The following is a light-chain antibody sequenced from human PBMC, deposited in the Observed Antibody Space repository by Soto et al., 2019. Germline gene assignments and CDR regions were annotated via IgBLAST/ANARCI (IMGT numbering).Light chain of an antibody. CDR1: SSDVGGYNY. CDR2: EVT. CDR3: SSYAGSNWV. J-gene: IGLJ3*02. V-gene: IGLV2-8*01. Sequence: QSALTQPPSASGSPGQSVTISCTGTSSDVGGYNYVSWYQQHAGKAPKLMIYEVTKRPSGVPDRFSGSKSGNTASLTVSGLQAEDEADYYCSSYAGSNWVFGGGTKLIVL.